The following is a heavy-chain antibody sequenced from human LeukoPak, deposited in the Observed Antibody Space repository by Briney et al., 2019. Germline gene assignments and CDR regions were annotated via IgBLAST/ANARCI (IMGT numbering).Heavy chain of an antibody. CDR2: ISYDGSNK. CDR3: ASTGDYSYGLWPKGTPHDY. D-gene: IGHD5-18*01. CDR1: GFTFSSYA. Sequence: GGSLRLSCAASGFTFSSYAMHWVRQAPGKGLEWVAVISYDGSNKYYADSVKGRFTISRDNSKNTLYLQMNSLRAEDTAVYYCASTGDYSYGLWPKGTPHDYWGQGTLVTVSS. V-gene: IGHV3-30-3*01. J-gene: IGHJ4*02.